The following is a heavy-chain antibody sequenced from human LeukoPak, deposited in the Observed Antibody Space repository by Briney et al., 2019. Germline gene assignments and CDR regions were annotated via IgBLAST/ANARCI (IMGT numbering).Heavy chain of an antibody. V-gene: IGHV3-53*01. J-gene: IGHJ6*02. CDR3: AREYMWRRSDYYYGMDV. CDR1: GFTFSSYA. D-gene: IGHD2-21*01. CDR2: IYSGGST. Sequence: PGGSLRLSCAASGFTFSSYAMSWVRQAPGKGLEWVSVIYSGGSTYYADFVKGRFTISRDNSKNTLYLQMNSLRAEDTAVYYCAREYMWRRSDYYYGMDVWGQGTTVTVSS.